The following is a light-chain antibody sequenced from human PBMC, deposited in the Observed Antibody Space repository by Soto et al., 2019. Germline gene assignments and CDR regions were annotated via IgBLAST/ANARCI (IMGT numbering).Light chain of an antibody. J-gene: IGLJ2*01. CDR3: SSYTAIGTLYVL. CDR2: EVT. V-gene: IGLV2-14*01. Sequence: QSALTQPASVSASPGQSITISCTGTSNDVGDYDYVSWYQQHPGKAPKLIIYEVTNRPSGVSNRFSGSKSGNTASLTISGLQPEDEADYYCSSYTAIGTLYVLFGRGTQLTVL. CDR1: SNDVGDYDY.